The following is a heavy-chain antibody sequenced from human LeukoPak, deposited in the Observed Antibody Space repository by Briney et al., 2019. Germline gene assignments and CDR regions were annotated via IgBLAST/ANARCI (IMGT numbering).Heavy chain of an antibody. CDR2: IYHSGST. CDR3: ARDGRGYCSGGSCPTHYYYYYYMDV. V-gene: IGHV4-38-2*02. CDR1: GDSISSGYY. J-gene: IGHJ6*03. D-gene: IGHD2-15*01. Sequence: SETLSLTCAVSGDSISSGYYWGWIRQPPGKGLEWIGSIYHSGSTYYNPSLKSRVTISVDTSKNQFSLTLSSVTAADTAVYYCARDGRGYCSGGSCPTHYYYYYYMDVWGKGTTVTVSS.